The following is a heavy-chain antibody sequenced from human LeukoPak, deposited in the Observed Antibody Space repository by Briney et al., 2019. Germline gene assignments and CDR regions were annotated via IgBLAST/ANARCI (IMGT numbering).Heavy chain of an antibody. CDR2: IIPIFGTA. CDR1: GYTFTSYD. Sequence: SVKVSCKASGYTFTSYDINWVRQAPGQGLEWMGGIIPIFGTANYAQKFQGRVTITTDESTSTAYMELSSLRSEDTAVYYCARVPRVDDFWSGYYTGSWFDPWGQGTLVTVSS. CDR3: ARVPRVDDFWSGYYTGSWFDP. J-gene: IGHJ5*02. D-gene: IGHD3-3*01. V-gene: IGHV1-69*05.